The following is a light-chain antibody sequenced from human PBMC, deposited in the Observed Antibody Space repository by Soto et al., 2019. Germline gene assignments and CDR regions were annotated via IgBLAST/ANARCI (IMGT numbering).Light chain of an antibody. V-gene: IGKV3-20*01. CDR1: QSVSSSF. Sequence: EIVLTQSPGTLSLSPGERATLSCRASQSVSSSFFAWYQHKPGQAPRLLIYGASNRATGIPDRFSGSGSGTDFTLTISRLEPEDFAVYYCQQYGTSPPYTFGQGTKVDIK. J-gene: IGKJ2*01. CDR3: QQYGTSPPYT. CDR2: GAS.